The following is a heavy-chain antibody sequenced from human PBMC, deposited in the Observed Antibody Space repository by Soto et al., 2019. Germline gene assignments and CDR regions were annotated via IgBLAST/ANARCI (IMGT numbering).Heavy chain of an antibody. CDR2: IIPMFGTA. J-gene: IGHJ4*02. Sequence: QVQLVQSGAEVKKPESSVKDSCKAPGGTFSTYAISWVRQAPGQGLEWMGGIIPMFGTANYAQRFQDRVTITADESTNTVYMELGSLRSEDTAVYCCASGIQLWLRRINNGYSGWGQGTLVTVSS. D-gene: IGHD5-18*01. CDR3: ASGIQLWLRRINNGYSG. CDR1: GGTFSTYA. V-gene: IGHV1-69*12.